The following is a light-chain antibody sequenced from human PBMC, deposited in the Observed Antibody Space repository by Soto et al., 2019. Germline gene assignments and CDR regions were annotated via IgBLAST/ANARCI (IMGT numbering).Light chain of an antibody. CDR1: SSNIGSYT. J-gene: IGLJ2*01. CDR3: AAWDDSLHGVV. CDR2: TNN. V-gene: IGLV1-44*01. Sequence: QSLRTQPPSSSGTPGQRVTISCSGSSSNIGSYTVNWYQQLPGAAPKVLIYTNNQRPSGVPDRFSGSKSGTSASLAISGLQSEDEADYYCAAWDDSLHGVVFGGGTKVTVL.